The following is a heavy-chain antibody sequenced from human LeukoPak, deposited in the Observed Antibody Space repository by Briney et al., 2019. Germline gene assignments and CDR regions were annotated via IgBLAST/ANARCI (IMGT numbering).Heavy chain of an antibody. V-gene: IGHV4-39*07. CDR2: INHSGST. J-gene: IGHJ4*02. CDR3: ARGKSRVLRFLEWLPRTLDY. CDR1: GGSISSGSYY. D-gene: IGHD3-3*01. Sequence: SETLSLTCTVSGGSISSGSYYWSWIRQPPGKGLEWIGEINHSGSTNYNPSLKSRVPIAVDTSKNQFSLKLSSVTAADTAVYYCARGKSRVLRFLEWLPRTLDYWGQGTLVTVSS.